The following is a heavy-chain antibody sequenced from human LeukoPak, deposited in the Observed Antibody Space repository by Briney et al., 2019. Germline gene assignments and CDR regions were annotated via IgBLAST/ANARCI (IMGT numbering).Heavy chain of an antibody. CDR3: ARTYYDFWSGPYGMDV. J-gene: IGHJ6*02. CDR1: GGSFSGYY. CDR2: INHSGST. D-gene: IGHD3-3*01. Sequence: PSETLSLTCAVYGGSFSGYYWSWIRQPPGKGLEWIGEINHSGSTNYNPSLKSRVTISVDTSKNQFSLKLRSVTAADTAVYYCARTYYDFWSGPYGMDVWGQGTTVTVSS. V-gene: IGHV4-34*01.